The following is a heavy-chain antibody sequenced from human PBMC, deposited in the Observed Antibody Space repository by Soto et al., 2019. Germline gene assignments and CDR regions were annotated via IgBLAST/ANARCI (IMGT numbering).Heavy chain of an antibody. J-gene: IGHJ4*02. CDR2: IYYSGSA. Sequence: SETLSLTCTVSGGSISSGHYSWSWIRQPPGKGLEWIGYIYYSGSAYYNPSLKSRVTISADTSKNHFSLKLSSVTAADTAVYYCARAPHYDILTGYYNYFDYWGQGTLVTVSS. CDR3: ARAPHYDILTGYYNYFDY. CDR1: GGSISSGHYS. D-gene: IGHD3-9*01. V-gene: IGHV4-30-4*01.